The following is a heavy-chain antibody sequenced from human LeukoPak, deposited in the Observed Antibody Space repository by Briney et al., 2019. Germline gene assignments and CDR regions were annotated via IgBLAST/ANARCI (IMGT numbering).Heavy chain of an antibody. CDR3: AKDIRQWLGKYYFDY. CDR2: ISWNSGSI. V-gene: IGHV3-9*01. J-gene: IGHJ4*02. Sequence: GRSLTLSCAAAGFTFDDYSMHWVRQAPGKGLEWVSGISWNSGSIGYADSVKGRFTISRDNAKNSLYLLMNSLRAEDTALYYCAKDIRQWLGKYYFDYWGQGTLVTVCS. CDR1: GFTFDDYS. D-gene: IGHD6-19*01.